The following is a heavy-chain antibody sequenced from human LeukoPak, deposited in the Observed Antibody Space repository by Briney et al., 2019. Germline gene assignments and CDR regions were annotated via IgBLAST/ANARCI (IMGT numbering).Heavy chain of an antibody. J-gene: IGHJ4*02. CDR3: AKLGDGYNWGY. V-gene: IGHV3-30*18. CDR1: GFTFSSYG. CDR2: ISYDGSNK. D-gene: IGHD5-24*01. Sequence: GRSLRLSCAASGFTFSSYGMHWVRQAPGKGLEWVAVISYDGSNKYYTDSVKGRFTISRDNSKNTLYLQMNSLRAEDTAVYYCAKLGDGYNWGYWGQGTLVTVSS.